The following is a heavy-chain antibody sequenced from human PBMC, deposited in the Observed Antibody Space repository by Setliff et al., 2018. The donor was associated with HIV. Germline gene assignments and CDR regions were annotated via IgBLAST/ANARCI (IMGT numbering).Heavy chain of an antibody. CDR2: IYTSGST. CDR3: ARAEQWLVVDAFDI. J-gene: IGHJ3*02. Sequence: SETLSLTCTVSGGSISSGSYYWSWIRQPAGKGLEWIGHIYTSGSTNYNPSLKSRVTISVDTSKNQFSLKLSSVTAADTAVYYCARAEQWLVVDAFDIWGQGTMVTVSS. D-gene: IGHD6-19*01. CDR1: GGSISSGSYY. V-gene: IGHV4-61*09.